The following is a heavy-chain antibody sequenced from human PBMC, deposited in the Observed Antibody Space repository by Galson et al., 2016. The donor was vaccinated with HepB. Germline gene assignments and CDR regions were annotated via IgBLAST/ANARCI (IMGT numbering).Heavy chain of an antibody. CDR3: ATDPGNGSGSSSSYGMDV. CDR2: ISEDENNK. CDR1: GFIFSDYG. V-gene: IGHV3-30*03. D-gene: IGHD3-10*01. Sequence: SLRLSCAASGFIFSDYGMHWVRQAPGKGLEWVALISEDENNKYYVDSVKGRFTISRDNSKNTLYLQMNSLRAEDTAVYYCATDPGNGSGSSSSYGMDVWGQGTTVTVSS. J-gene: IGHJ6*02.